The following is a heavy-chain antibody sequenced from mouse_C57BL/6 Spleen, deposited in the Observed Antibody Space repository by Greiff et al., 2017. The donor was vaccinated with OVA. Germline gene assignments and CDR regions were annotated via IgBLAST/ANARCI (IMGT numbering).Heavy chain of an antibody. CDR1: GYTFTSYT. V-gene: IGHV1-4*01. Sequence: QVQLKQSGADLARPGASVKMSCKASGYTFTSYTMHWVKQRPGQGLEWIGYINPSSGYTKYNQKFKDKATLTADKSSSTAYMQLSSLTSEDSAVYYCARGGAMYDGYWFAYWGQGTLVTVSA. D-gene: IGHD2-3*01. CDR3: ARGGAMYDGYWFAY. CDR2: INPSSGYT. J-gene: IGHJ3*01.